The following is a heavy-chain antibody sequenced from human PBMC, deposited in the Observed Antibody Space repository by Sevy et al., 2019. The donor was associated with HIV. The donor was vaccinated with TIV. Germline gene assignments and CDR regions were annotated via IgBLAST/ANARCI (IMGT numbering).Heavy chain of an antibody. CDR1: GGSISSGSYY. D-gene: IGHD3-16*01. V-gene: IGHV4-39*02. CDR2: IYYTGST. CDR3: ARLEGASFQH. Sequence: SETLSLTCIVSGGSISSGSYYWGWIRQPPGKGLEWIGSIYYTGSTYYNPSLKSRVSISVDTAKNHFSLKLNSVSAADTAVYYCARLEGASFQHWGQGTLVTVSS. J-gene: IGHJ1*01.